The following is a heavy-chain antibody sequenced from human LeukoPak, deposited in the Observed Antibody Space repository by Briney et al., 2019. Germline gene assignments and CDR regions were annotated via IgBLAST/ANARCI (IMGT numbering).Heavy chain of an antibody. V-gene: IGHV3-73*01. CDR1: GFTFSDSG. J-gene: IGHJ6*03. CDR2: IRSKADKYAT. Sequence: TGGSLRLSCAASGFTFSDSGIHWVHQASGKGLEWVGHIRSKADKYATVYAASVKGRFTTTRDDSENTAYLQMNSLKTEDTAVYYCTTDRVDYYYYMDVWGKGTTVTISS. CDR3: TTDRVDYYYYMDV.